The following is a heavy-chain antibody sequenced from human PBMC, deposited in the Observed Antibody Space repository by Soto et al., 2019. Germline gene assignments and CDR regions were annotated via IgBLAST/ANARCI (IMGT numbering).Heavy chain of an antibody. D-gene: IGHD4-17*01. CDR3: AKDSTVTTSLYSYYYGLDV. V-gene: IGHV3-23*01. CDR1: GFTFSNYA. Sequence: EVQLLESGGGLVQPGGSLRLSCTASGFTFSNYAMSWVRQAPDKGLEWVSAISGRGGSTYYADSVKGRFTISRDNSKKMLVLQMNSLRAEDTALYYCAKDSTVTTSLYSYYYGLDVWGQGTTVTVSS. CDR2: ISGRGGST. J-gene: IGHJ6*02.